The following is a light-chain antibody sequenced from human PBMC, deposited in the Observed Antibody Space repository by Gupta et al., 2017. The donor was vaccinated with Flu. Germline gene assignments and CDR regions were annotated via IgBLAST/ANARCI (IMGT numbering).Light chain of an antibody. CDR1: SSDIGAGYD. CDR2: GNN. V-gene: IGLV1-40*01. J-gene: IGLJ3*02. CDR3: QSSDSSLSGSV. Sequence: QSALTQPPSVSGAPGQRLTISCTGSSSDIGAGYDVHWYQQVPGTAPKLLIYGNNNRPSGVPDRFSGSKSGTSASLAITGLQAEDEADYYYQSSDSSLSGSVFGGGTRVTVL.